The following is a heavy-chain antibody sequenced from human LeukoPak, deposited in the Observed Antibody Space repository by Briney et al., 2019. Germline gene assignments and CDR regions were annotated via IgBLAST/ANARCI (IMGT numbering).Heavy chain of an antibody. J-gene: IGHJ4*02. Sequence: ASVKVSCKASGGTFSSYAISWVRQAPGQGLEWMGRIIPILGIANYAQKFQGRVTITADKSTSTAYMELSSLRSEDTAVYYCARVGTVSKAGDYWGQGTLVTVSS. D-gene: IGHD4-17*01. CDR3: ARVGTVSKAGDY. V-gene: IGHV1-69*04. CDR2: IIPILGIA. CDR1: GGTFSSYA.